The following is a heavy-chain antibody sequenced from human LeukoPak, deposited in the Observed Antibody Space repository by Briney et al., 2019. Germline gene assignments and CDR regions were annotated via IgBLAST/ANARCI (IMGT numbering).Heavy chain of an antibody. Sequence: ASVKVSCKASGYTFTSYDINWVRQATGQGLEWMGWMNPNSGNTGYAQKFQGRVTITRNTSISTAYMELSSLRSEDTAVYYCARSWVGATHFDYWGQGTLVTVSS. D-gene: IGHD1-26*01. CDR3: ARSWVGATHFDY. V-gene: IGHV1-8*01. CDR1: GYTFTSYD. CDR2: MNPNSGNT. J-gene: IGHJ4*02.